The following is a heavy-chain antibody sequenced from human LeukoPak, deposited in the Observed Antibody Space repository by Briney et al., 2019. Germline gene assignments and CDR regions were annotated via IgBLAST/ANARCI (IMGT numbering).Heavy chain of an antibody. J-gene: IGHJ4*02. D-gene: IGHD3-22*01. CDR3: ARPDNDSPFLFDY. V-gene: IGHV5-51*01. CDR1: GYSFTSYW. CDR2: IYPGDSDT. Sequence: GESLKISCKGSGYSFTSYWIGWVRQMPGKGLEWMGIIYPGDSDTRYSPSFQGQVTISADKSISTAYPQWSSLKASDTAMYYCARPDNDSPFLFDYWGQGTLVTVSS.